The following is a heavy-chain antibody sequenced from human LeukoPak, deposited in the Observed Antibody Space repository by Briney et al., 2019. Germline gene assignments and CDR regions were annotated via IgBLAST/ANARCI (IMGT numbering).Heavy chain of an antibody. Sequence: PGGSLRLSCAASGFTFNTYWMHWVRQAPGKGLVWVSHINPDGSQTNYADSVTGRFTISRDNAKNSLYLQMSNLRAEDTAVYFCARGGGLDVWGQGATVTVSS. CDR1: GFTFNTYW. CDR2: INPDGSQT. J-gene: IGHJ6*02. CDR3: ARGGGLDV. D-gene: IGHD3-16*01. V-gene: IGHV3-74*01.